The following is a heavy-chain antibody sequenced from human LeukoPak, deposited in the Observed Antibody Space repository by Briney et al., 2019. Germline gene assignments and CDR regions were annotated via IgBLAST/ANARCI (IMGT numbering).Heavy chain of an antibody. CDR2: MNQDGSEK. V-gene: IGHV3-7*01. Sequence: QPGGSLRLSCAASGFTFSSYWMSWVRQAPGKGLEWVANMNQDGSEKYYVDSVKVRFTISRDNAKNSLDLQMNSLRAEDTAVYYCARDVHYMDVWGKGTTVTVAS. J-gene: IGHJ6*03. CDR1: GFTFSSYW. CDR3: ARDVHYMDV.